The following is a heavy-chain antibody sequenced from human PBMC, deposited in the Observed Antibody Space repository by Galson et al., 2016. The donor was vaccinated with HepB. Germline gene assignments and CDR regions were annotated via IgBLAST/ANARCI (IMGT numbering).Heavy chain of an antibody. J-gene: IGHJ4*02. CDR1: GFTFSNYA. CDR3: AKHGVTGGRGSIDY. D-gene: IGHD2-21*02. CDR2: ITSGSGGST. V-gene: IGHV3-23*01. Sequence: SLRLSCAASGFTFSNYAMSWVRQAPGMGLEWVSGITSGSGGSTYYAGSVKGRFTISRDTSKNTLHLQMNSLRAEDTAVYSCAKHGVTGGRGSIDYWGQGTLVTVSS.